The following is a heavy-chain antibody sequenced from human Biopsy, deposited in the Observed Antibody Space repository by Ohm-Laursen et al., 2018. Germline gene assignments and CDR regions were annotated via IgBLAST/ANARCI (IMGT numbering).Heavy chain of an antibody. D-gene: IGHD2-21*02. CDR3: AKGALTAQTYYYGMDV. Sequence: SSVKVSCKGSGYTFTNHYIHWVRQAPGQGLEWMGGIVPFFGTEEYAQKYQDRVTITADESTDTVYMELRSLRSEDTAVYYCAKGALTAQTYYYGMDVWGQGTTVSVSS. CDR2: IVPFFGTE. V-gene: IGHV1-69*01. J-gene: IGHJ6*02. CDR1: GYTFTNHY.